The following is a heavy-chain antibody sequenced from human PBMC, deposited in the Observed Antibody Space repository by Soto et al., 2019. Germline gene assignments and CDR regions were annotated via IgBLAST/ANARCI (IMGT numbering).Heavy chain of an antibody. D-gene: IGHD6-19*01. CDR1: GVTFSSSDSY. J-gene: IGHJ3*01. V-gene: IGHV4-39*01. CDR3: ARRVDSSDWFSTIHDAFDL. Sequence: QLQLQESGPGQVKPSETLSLKCTVSGVTFSSSDSYWGWIRQPPGKGLEWIGTVSYSETTYYNPSLKSRVSISIDTSKNQCSLKVTSVTAADTAVYYRARRVDSSDWFSTIHDAFDLWGQGAMVTVSS. CDR2: VSYSETT.